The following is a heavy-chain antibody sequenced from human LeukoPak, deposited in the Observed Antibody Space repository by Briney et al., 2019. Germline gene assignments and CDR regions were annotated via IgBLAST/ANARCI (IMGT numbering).Heavy chain of an antibody. J-gene: IGHJ4*02. CDR3: ARHSGGYDYPSYDY. Sequence: SETLSLTCAVYGGSFSGYYWSWIRQPPGKGLEWIGEINHSGSTNYNPSLKSRVTISVDTSKNQFSLKLSSVTAVDTAVYYCARHSGGYDYPSYDYWGQGTLVTVSS. CDR2: INHSGST. V-gene: IGHV4-34*01. D-gene: IGHD5-12*01. CDR1: GGSFSGYY.